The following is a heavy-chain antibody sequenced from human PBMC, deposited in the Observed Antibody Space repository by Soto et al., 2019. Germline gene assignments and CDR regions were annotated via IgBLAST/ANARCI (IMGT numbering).Heavy chain of an antibody. Sequence: QVQLVQSGAEVKKPGSSVKVSCKASGGTFSNYAISWVRQAPGQGLEWMGGIIPIFGTADYAQKFQGRVKITADESTSTPYMELSSLRSEDTAVYYCAIPSNGKNPSSYYYGMDVWGQGPTVTVSS. J-gene: IGHJ6*02. D-gene: IGHD4-4*01. CDR2: IIPIFGTA. CDR3: AIPSNGKNPSSYYYGMDV. V-gene: IGHV1-69*12. CDR1: GGTFSNYA.